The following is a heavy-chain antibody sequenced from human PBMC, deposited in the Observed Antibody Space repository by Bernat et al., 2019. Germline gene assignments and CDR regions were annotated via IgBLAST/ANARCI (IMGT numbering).Heavy chain of an antibody. CDR2: ISYSGST. CDR1: GGSISSNSYY. V-gene: IGHV4-39*01. CDR3: ARPRYSSSFEGDFDI. Sequence: QLQLQESGPGLVKPSETLSLTCTVSGGSISSNSYYWGLIRQPPGKGLEWIGSISYSGSTYYNPSLKSRVTISVDTSKNQFSLRLNSVTAADTAVYYCARPRYSSSFEGDFDIWGQGTMVTVSS. J-gene: IGHJ3*02. D-gene: IGHD6-13*01.